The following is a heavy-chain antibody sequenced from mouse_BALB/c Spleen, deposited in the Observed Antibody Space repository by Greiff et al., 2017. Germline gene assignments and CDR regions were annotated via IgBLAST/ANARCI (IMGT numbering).Heavy chain of an antibody. Sequence: VQLQQSGPELVKPGASVKISCKASGYTFTDYNMHWVKQSHGKSLEWIGNIYPYNGGTGYNQKFKSKDTLTVDNSSSTAYMELGSLTSEDSAVYYCSTYGNDVDYWGQGTTLTVSS. CDR3: STYGNDVDY. D-gene: IGHD2-2*01. V-gene: IGHV1S29*02. CDR1: GYTFTDYN. CDR2: IYPYNGGT. J-gene: IGHJ2*01.